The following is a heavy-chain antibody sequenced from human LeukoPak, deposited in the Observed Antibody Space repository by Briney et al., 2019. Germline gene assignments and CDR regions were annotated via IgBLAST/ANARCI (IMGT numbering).Heavy chain of an antibody. V-gene: IGHV1-46*01. Sequence: ATVKVSCKASGHTFSNYYMHWVRQSPGQGREGMGILGPSGSTAYLQKFQGRVTMTRDTSTSSLYMELSSLRSDDTAVYYCAREYPNTFYFDQWGQGTLVSVSS. J-gene: IGHJ4*02. D-gene: IGHD1/OR15-1a*01. CDR3: AREYPNTFYFDQ. CDR2: LGPSGST. CDR1: GHTFSNYY.